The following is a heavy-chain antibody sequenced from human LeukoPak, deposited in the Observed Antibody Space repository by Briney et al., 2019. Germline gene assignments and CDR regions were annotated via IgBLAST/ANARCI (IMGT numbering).Heavy chain of an antibody. CDR3: AKDRSSSNWYYFDY. J-gene: IGHJ4*02. V-gene: IGHV3-30*02. CDR2: IRYGGSNK. CDR1: GLTFSSYS. Sequence: PGGSLRLSCAASGLTFSSYSMHWVRQAPGKGLEWVAFIRYGGSNKYYADSVKGLFTISRDNSKNTLYLQMNSLRPEDTAVYYCAKDRSSSNWYYFDYWGQGTLVTVSS. D-gene: IGHD6-13*01.